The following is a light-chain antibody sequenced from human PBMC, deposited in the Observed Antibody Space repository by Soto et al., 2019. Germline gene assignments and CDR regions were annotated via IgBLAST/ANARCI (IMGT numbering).Light chain of an antibody. Sequence: EIVLTQSPATLSVSPGERATLSCRASQSVSSNLAWYQHKTGQAPTILIYAASTRDTGIPARFSGSGSGTDFTLPLSRLEPEDFAVYYCQQYGSSLITFGQGTRLEIK. J-gene: IGKJ5*01. CDR2: AAS. CDR3: QQYGSSLIT. CDR1: QSVSSN. V-gene: IGKV3-15*01.